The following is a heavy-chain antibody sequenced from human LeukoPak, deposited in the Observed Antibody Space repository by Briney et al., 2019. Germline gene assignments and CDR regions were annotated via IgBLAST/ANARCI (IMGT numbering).Heavy chain of an antibody. V-gene: IGHV4-39*07. CDR2: IYYSGST. Sequence: PSETLSLTCTVSGGSISSSSYYWGWIRQPPGKGLEWIGSIYYSGSTYYNPSLKGRVTISVDTSKNQFSLKLSSVTAADTAVYYCASLRAIIAAAGWGQGTLVTVSS. CDR3: ASLRAIIAAAG. D-gene: IGHD6-13*01. CDR1: GGSISSSSYY. J-gene: IGHJ4*02.